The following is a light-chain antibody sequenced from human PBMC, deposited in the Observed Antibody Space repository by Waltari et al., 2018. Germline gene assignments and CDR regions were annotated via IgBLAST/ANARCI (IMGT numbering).Light chain of an antibody. Sequence: QSALTQPHAASGSAGQSVTTSCTGTSNAIGAYNYVSWYQQHPGKAPKLMIYEVSKRASGVPDRFSGSKSGNTASLTVSGLQAEDEADFYCSSYAGSNNPWVFGGGTKLTVL. CDR2: EVS. J-gene: IGLJ3*02. V-gene: IGLV2-8*01. CDR3: SSYAGSNNPWV. CDR1: SNAIGAYNY.